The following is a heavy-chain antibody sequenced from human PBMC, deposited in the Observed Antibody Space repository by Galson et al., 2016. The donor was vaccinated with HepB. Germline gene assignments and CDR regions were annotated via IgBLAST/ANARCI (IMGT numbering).Heavy chain of an antibody. CDR2: IFSGGST. J-gene: IGHJ1*01. Sequence: SLRLSCAASGFTVSSNYMSWVRQAPGKGLQWVSVIFSGGSTYYADSAKGRFTISRDNSKNTLHLQMNSLKAEDTAVYYCAVRYSSIWYFQHWGRGTLVSVSS. CDR3: AVRYSSIWYFQH. CDR1: GFTVSSNY. D-gene: IGHD6-13*01. V-gene: IGHV3-53*01.